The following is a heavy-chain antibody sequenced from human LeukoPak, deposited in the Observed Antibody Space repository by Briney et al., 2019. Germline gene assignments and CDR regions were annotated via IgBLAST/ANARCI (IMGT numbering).Heavy chain of an antibody. J-gene: IGHJ4*02. CDR2: IVPYSGGA. Sequence: ASVKVSCKTSGYTFTNYYVHWVRQAPGQGLEWMGYIVPYSGGADYDQKFQGRVTMTRDTSISTVYMELSSLRSDDTAVYYCSTEDKYCSGANCGKYWGQGTLVTVSS. CDR3: STEDKYCSGANCGKY. V-gene: IGHV1-2*02. D-gene: IGHD2-15*01. CDR1: GYTFTNYY.